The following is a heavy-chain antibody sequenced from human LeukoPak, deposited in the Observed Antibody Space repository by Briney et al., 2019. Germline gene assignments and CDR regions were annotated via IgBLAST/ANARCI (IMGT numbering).Heavy chain of an antibody. V-gene: IGHV3-23*01. CDR1: GFTLSSYD. J-gene: IGHJ4*02. D-gene: IGHD6-13*01. CDR2: ISGSGGST. CDR3: AKDIGIAAAGTFDY. Sequence: GGSLRLSCAASGFTLSSYDMSWVRQAPGKGPEWVSAISGSGGSTYYADSVKGRFTISRDNSKNTLYLQMNSLRAEDTAVYYCAKDIGIAAAGTFDYWGQGTLVTVSS.